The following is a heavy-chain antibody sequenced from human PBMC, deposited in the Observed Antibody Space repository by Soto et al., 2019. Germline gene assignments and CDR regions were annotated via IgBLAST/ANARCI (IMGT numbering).Heavy chain of an antibody. CDR2: INAGNGNT. J-gene: IGHJ3*02. CDR1: GYSFTSHA. V-gene: IGHV1-3*01. Sequence: QVQLVQSGAEVKKPGASVKVSCKASGYSFTSHAMHWVRQAPGQRLEWMGWINAGNGNTRYSQKFQGRVTITRDTSASTAYMELSSLRSEDTAVYYCASELGDHDAFDIWGQGTMVTVS. D-gene: IGHD2-21*01. CDR3: ASELGDHDAFDI.